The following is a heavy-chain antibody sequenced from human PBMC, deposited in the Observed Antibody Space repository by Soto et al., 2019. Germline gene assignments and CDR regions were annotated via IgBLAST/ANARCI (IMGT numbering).Heavy chain of an antibody. V-gene: IGHV4-31*03. J-gene: IGHJ2*01. Sequence: QMQLQESGPGLVKPSQTLSLTCTVSGGSISSGGYYWSWIRQHPGKGLEWIGYIYYSGSTYYNPSLKSRVSISVDTSNNQFALRLSSVTAADTAVYYCARARAGGHWYFDLWGRGTLVTVSS. CDR3: ARARAGGHWYFDL. CDR2: IYYSGST. CDR1: GGSISSGGYY.